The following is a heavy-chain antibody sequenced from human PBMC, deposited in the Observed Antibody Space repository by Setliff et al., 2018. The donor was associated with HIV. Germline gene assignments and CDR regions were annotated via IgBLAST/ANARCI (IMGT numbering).Heavy chain of an antibody. D-gene: IGHD5-18*01. CDR2: IWYDGSVR. CDR3: ARATRGYSYGSYDY. J-gene: IGHJ4*02. V-gene: IGHV3-33*08. Sequence: SLRLSCTTSGFTFSRYGFHWVRQAPGKGLEWVAVIWYDGSVRYYADSVKGRFTISRDNSKNTLYLQMNSLRAEDTAVYYCARATRGYSYGSYDYWGQGTLVTVSS. CDR1: GFTFSRYG.